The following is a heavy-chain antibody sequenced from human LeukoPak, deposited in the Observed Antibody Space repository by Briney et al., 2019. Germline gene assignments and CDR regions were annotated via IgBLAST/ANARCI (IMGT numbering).Heavy chain of an antibody. CDR3: AKDDYGDGFDY. J-gene: IGHJ4*02. CDR1: GFTFSSYG. D-gene: IGHD4-17*01. Sequence: GGTLRLSCAASGFTFSSYGMSWVRQAPGKGLEWVSAISGSGGSTYYADSVKGRFTISRDNSKNTLYLQMNSLRAEDTAVYYCAKDDYGDGFDYWGQGTLVTVSS. V-gene: IGHV3-23*01. CDR2: ISGSGGST.